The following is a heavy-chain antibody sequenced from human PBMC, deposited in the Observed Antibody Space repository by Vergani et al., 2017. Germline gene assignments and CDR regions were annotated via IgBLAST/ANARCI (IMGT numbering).Heavy chain of an antibody. Sequence: QLQLQESGPGLVKPSETLSLTCTVSGGSISSSSYYWGWIRQPPGKGLEWIGEINHSGSTNYNPSLKSRVTISVDTSKNQFSLKLSSVTAADTAVYYCARLIFGDYYYYYYYMDVWGKGTTVTVSS. CDR2: INHSGST. CDR3: ARLIFGDYYYYYYYMDV. D-gene: IGHD3-3*01. V-gene: IGHV4-39*07. CDR1: GGSISSSSYY. J-gene: IGHJ6*03.